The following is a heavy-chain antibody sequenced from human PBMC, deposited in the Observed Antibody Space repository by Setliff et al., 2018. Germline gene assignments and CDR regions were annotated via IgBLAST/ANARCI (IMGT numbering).Heavy chain of an antibody. CDR1: GGSISSSSYY. Sequence: SETLSLTCTVSGGSISSSSYYWGWIRQPPGKELEWIGSIYYSGSTYYNPSLKSRVTISVDTSKNQFSLKLSSVTAADTAVYYCARVEEFYYDRSGRNDYWGQGTLVTISS. CDR2: IYYSGST. J-gene: IGHJ4*02. D-gene: IGHD3-22*01. CDR3: ARVEEFYYDRSGRNDY. V-gene: IGHV4-39*07.